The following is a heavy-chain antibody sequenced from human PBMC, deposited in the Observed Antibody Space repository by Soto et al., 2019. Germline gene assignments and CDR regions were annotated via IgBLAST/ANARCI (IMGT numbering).Heavy chain of an antibody. J-gene: IGHJ3*02. D-gene: IGHD2-2*01. CDR3: ARVHLLRPKADIVVVPAAADAFDI. CDR1: GYTFTSYG. Sequence: ASVKVSCKASGYTFTSYGISWVRQAPGQGLEWMGWISAYNGNTNYAQKLQGRVTMTTDTSTSTAYMELRSLRSDDTAVYYCARVHLLRPKADIVVVPAAADAFDIWGQGTMGTVSS. CDR2: ISAYNGNT. V-gene: IGHV1-18*01.